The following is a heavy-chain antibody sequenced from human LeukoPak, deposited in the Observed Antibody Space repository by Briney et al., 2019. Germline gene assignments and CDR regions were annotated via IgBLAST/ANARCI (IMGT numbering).Heavy chain of an antibody. CDR2: INHSGST. J-gene: IGHJ5*02. D-gene: IGHD3-22*01. CDR3: ARHLDYYDSSGYQFDP. CDR1: GGSISGSSYY. Sequence: NTSETLSLTCTVSGGSISGSSYYWGWIRQSPGKGLEWIGEINHSGSTNYNPSLKSRVTISVDASKNQFSLKLSSVTAADTAVYYCARHLDYYDSSGYQFDPWGQGTLVTVSS. V-gene: IGHV4-39*07.